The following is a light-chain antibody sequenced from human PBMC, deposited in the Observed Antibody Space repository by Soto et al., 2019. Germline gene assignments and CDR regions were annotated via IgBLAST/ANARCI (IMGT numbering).Light chain of an antibody. V-gene: IGKV3-15*01. Sequence: EVVMLQSPATLSVSPGERATLSCRASQTVIGKLAWYQQKPGQPPRLLIYGASTGATGIPARFSGSGSGTEFTRTISSLQSEDFAVYYCQQYNDWPLTFGQGTKVEFK. J-gene: IGKJ1*01. CDR1: QTVIGK. CDR3: QQYNDWPLT. CDR2: GAS.